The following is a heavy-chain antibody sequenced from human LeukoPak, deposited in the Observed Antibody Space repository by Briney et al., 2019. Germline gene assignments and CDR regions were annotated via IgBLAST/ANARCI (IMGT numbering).Heavy chain of an antibody. CDR3: AREGRKYGSGSLYYFDY. CDR1: GFTVSSNY. Sequence: GGSLRLSCAASGFTVSSNYMNWVRQAPGKGLEWVSVIFSGGSTYYADSVKGRFTISRDNSKNTLYLQMNSLRAEDTAVYYCAREGRKYGSGSLYYFDYWGQGTLVTVSS. D-gene: IGHD3-10*01. CDR2: IFSGGST. J-gene: IGHJ4*02. V-gene: IGHV3-66*01.